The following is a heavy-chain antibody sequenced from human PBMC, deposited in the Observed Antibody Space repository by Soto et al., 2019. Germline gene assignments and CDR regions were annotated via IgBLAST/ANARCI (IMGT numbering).Heavy chain of an antibody. CDR3: AKSFCSSSSCFFLWVDP. D-gene: IGHD2-2*01. Sequence: EVQLLESGGGLVQPGGSLRLSCAAYGFTFSDYAMSWVRQAPGKGLECLSLIRGTGVPTLYAGSVKGRFSVSRDNSKNTLFLEMNDLRVDDTAIYYCAKSFCSSSSCFFLWVDPWGPGTLVTVSS. CDR2: IRGTGVPT. CDR1: GFTFSDYA. V-gene: IGHV3-23*01. J-gene: IGHJ5*02.